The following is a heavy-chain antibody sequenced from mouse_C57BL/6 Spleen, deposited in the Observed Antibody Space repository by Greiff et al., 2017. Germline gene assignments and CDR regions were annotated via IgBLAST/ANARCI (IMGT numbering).Heavy chain of an antibody. D-gene: IGHD2-1*01. CDR3: ARRYYGNYVFDY. V-gene: IGHV5-4*03. J-gene: IGHJ2*01. CDR2: ISDGGSYT. Sequence: DVMLVESGGGLVKPGGSLKLSCAASGFTFSSYAMSWVRQTPEKRLEWVATISDGGSYTYYPDNVKGRFTISRDNAKNNLYLQMSHLKSEDTAMYYCARRYYGNYVFDYWGQGTTLTVSS. CDR1: GFTFSSYA.